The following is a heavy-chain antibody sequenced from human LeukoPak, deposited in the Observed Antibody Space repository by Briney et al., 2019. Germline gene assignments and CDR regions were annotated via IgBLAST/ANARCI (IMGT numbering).Heavy chain of an antibody. CDR3: TREERGYIPAF. D-gene: IGHD3-16*02. J-gene: IGHJ4*02. CDR1: GFTFSNYA. CDR2: VSYDGSWD. Sequence: GRSLRLSCAASGFTFSNYAMHWVRQTPGKGLEWVAFVSYDGSWDSHSDSVKGRFTISRDDSKNTLYLQMTRPRAEDTAVYYCTREERGYIPAFWGQGTLVTVSS. V-gene: IGHV3-30*01.